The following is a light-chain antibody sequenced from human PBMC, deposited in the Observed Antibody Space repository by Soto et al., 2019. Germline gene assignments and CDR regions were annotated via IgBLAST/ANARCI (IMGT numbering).Light chain of an antibody. Sequence: VLTESPGTLSLSPGERATLSCRASQSVSSSYLAWYQQTPGQAPRLVVYGASSRATGIPDRFSGSGSGTDFTLTISRLEPEDFAVYYCQQYGSSPWTFGQGTKVDIK. CDR2: GAS. CDR1: QSVSSSY. CDR3: QQYGSSPWT. V-gene: IGKV3-20*01. J-gene: IGKJ1*01.